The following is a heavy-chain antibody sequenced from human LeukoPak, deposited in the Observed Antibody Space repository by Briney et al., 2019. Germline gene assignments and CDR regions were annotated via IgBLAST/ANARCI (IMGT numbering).Heavy chain of an antibody. CDR3: ARDVDIVVVPAAMEDDAFDI. CDR2: ISAYNGNT. Sequence: ASVKVSCKASGYTFTSCGISWVRQAPGQGLEWMGWISAYNGNTNYAQKLQGRVTMTTDTSTSTAYMELRSLRSDDTAVYYCARDVDIVVVPAAMEDDAFDIWGQGTMVTVSS. D-gene: IGHD2-2*01. J-gene: IGHJ3*02. V-gene: IGHV1-18*04. CDR1: GYTFTSCG.